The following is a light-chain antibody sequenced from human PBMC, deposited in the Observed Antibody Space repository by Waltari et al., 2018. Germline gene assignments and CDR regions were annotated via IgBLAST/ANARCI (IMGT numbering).Light chain of an antibody. Sequence: DIQMTQSPSSLSASVGGRVTLSCRASQSISNYLHWCQHRRGTPPRLLIYTVATLQSGVPSRFSGSGSGTDVTLTISGSQPEDVATDFCQQTYTIPRSFGQGTTVEI. CDR3: QQTYTIPRS. CDR2: TVA. CDR1: QSISNY. J-gene: IGKJ1*01. V-gene: IGKV1-39*01.